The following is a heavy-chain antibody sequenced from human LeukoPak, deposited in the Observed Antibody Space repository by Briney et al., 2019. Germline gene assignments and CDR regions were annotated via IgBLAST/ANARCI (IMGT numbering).Heavy chain of an antibody. D-gene: IGHD1-26*01. CDR1: EFTFSNYA. CDR2: STGTGYST. CDR3: VKGVRMVVTSGFDI. V-gene: IGHV3-23*01. J-gene: IGHJ3*02. Sequence: PGGSLRLSCAASEFTFSNYAMSWVRQAPGKGLEWVSGSTGTGYSTYYADSVKGRFTISRDNSKNTLYLQMNSLRAENTAVYYCVKGVRMVVTSGFDIWGQGTMVTVSS.